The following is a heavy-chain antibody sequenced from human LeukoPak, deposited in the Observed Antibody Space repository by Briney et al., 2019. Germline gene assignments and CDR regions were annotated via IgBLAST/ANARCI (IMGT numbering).Heavy chain of an antibody. CDR2: TYCRSKWYN. CDR1: GDSVSSNSAA. J-gene: IGHJ4*02. Sequence: SQTLSLTCAISGDSVSSNSAAWNWIGQSPSRGLEWLGRTYCRSKWYNGYAISLKSRITIRPDTSKNQFSLQLNSVTPEDTAVYYCARGHSGYLDSWGQGTLVTVSS. D-gene: IGHD6-19*01. V-gene: IGHV6-1*01. CDR3: ARGHSGYLDS.